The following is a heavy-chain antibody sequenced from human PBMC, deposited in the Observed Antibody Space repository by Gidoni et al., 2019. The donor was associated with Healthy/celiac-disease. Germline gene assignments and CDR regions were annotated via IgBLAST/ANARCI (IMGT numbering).Heavy chain of an antibody. V-gene: IGHV3-23*01. CDR3: AKDLDFDWLLWNPGTDAFDI. CDR1: GFTFISYA. J-gene: IGHJ3*02. D-gene: IGHD3-9*01. CDR2: ISGSGGST. Sequence: EVQLLESGGGLVQPWGSLRLSCAASGFTFISYAISWVRQAPGKGLEWVSAISGSGGSTYYADSVKGRFTISRDNSKNTLYLQMNSLRAEDTAVYYCAKDLDFDWLLWNPGTDAFDIWGQGTMVTVSS.